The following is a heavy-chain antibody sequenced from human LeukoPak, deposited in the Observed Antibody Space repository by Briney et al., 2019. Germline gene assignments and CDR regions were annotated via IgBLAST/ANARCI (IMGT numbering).Heavy chain of an antibody. V-gene: IGHV4-39*07. Sequence: SETLSLTCSVSGVSISSGSNYWGWIRQPPGKTLEWIGSIYSRGNTYYNPSLKSRVIILIDTAKNHFSLNLSSVTAADTAVSYCARSDGYGLVVIWGQGTMVTVSS. CDR2: IYSRGNT. CDR3: ARSDGYGLVVI. CDR1: GVSISSGSNY. J-gene: IGHJ3*02. D-gene: IGHD2-2*01.